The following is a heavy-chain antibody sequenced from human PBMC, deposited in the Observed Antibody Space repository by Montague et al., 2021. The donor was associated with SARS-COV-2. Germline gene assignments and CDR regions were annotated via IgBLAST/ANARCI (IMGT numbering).Heavy chain of an antibody. D-gene: IGHD3-9*01. CDR3: ARSYYDILTAYYTPFDY. V-gene: IGHV2-70*04. J-gene: IGHJ4*02. CDR1: GFSLSTSGMR. Sequence: PALVKPTQTLTLPCTFSGFSLSTSGMRASWIRQPPGKALEWLARIDWDXDKFYSTSLKTRLTISKDTSKNQVVLTMTNMDPVDTATYHCARSYYDILTAYYTPFDYWGQGTLVTVSS. CDR2: IDWDXDK.